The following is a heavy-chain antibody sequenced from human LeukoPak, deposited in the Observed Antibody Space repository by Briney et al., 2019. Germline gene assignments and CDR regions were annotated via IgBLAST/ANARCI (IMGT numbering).Heavy chain of an antibody. Sequence: SQTLSLTCTVSGGSISSGDYYWRWLRQPPGTGREWVGYIYYSGSTYYNPSLKSRVTISVDTSKNQFSLKLSSVTAADTAVYYCARLYYYDSSGLDYWGQGTLVTVSS. D-gene: IGHD3-22*01. CDR1: GGSISSGDYY. V-gene: IGHV4-30-4*08. CDR2: IYYSGST. CDR3: ARLYYYDSSGLDY. J-gene: IGHJ4*02.